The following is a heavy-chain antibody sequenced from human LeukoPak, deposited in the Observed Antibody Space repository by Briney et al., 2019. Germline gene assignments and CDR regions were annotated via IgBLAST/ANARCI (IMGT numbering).Heavy chain of an antibody. CDR1: GYTFTSYG. D-gene: IGHD6-19*01. CDR2: ISAYNGNT. V-gene: IGHV1-18*01. CDR3: ARDRGSGWYVYFDL. J-gene: IGHJ2*01. Sequence: ASVKVSCKASGYTFTSYGISCVRQAPGQGLEWMGWISAYNGNTNYAQKLQGRVTMTTDTSTSTAYMELRSLRSDDTAVYYCARDRGSGWYVYFDLWGRGTLVTVSS.